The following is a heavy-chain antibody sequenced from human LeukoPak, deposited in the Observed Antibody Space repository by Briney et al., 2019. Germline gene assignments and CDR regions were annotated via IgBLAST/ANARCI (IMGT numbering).Heavy chain of an antibody. CDR1: GFTFSSYG. D-gene: IGHD3-10*01. Sequence: GGSLRLSCAASGFTFSSYGMHWVRQAPGKGLEWVAFIRYDGSNKYYADSVKGRFTISRDNSKNTLYLQMNSLGAEDTAVYYCAKDRKTRITMVRGVIRAFDIWGQGTMVTVSS. CDR3: AKDRKTRITMVRGVIRAFDI. V-gene: IGHV3-30*02. J-gene: IGHJ3*02. CDR2: IRYDGSNK.